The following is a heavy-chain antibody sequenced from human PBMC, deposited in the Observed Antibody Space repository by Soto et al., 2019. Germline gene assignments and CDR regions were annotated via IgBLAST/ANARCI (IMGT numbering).Heavy chain of an antibody. J-gene: IGHJ6*02. CDR1: GGSISSSSYY. CDR3: ARQSYTVVTPEVEDYYYYGMDV. D-gene: IGHD2-21*02. V-gene: IGHV4-39*01. CDR2: IYYSGST. Sequence: SETLSLTCTVSGGSISSSSYYWGWIRQPPGKGLEWIGSIYYSGSTYYNPSLKSRVTISVDTSKNQFSLKLSSVTAADTAVYYCARQSYTVVTPEVEDYYYYGMDVWGQGTTVTVSS.